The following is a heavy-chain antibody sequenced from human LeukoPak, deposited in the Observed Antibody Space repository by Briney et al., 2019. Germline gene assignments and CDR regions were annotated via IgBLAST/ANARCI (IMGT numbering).Heavy chain of an antibody. D-gene: IGHD1-26*01. CDR2: IYHTGST. V-gene: IGHV4-38-2*02. CDR3: ASTNVGYTGENFDY. CDR1: GYSISSDFY. Sequence: SETLSLTCTVSGYSISSDFYWGWVRQPPGKGLEWLGSIYHTGSTYYNPSLKSRVTISVDKYKNQFSLRLSSVTAADTAVYYCASTNVGYTGENFDYWGQGTLVTVSS. J-gene: IGHJ4*02.